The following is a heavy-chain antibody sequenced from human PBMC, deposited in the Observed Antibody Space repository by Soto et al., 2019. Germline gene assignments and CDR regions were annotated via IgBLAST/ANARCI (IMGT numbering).Heavy chain of an antibody. V-gene: IGHV3-13*01. Sequence: GGSLRLSCAASGFTFSSYDMHWVRQATGKGLEWVSAIGTAGDTYYPGSVKGRFTISRENAKNSLYLQMNSLRAGDTAVYYCARGYYYGSGPPKPIAFDIWGQGTMVTVSS. D-gene: IGHD3-10*01. J-gene: IGHJ3*02. CDR3: ARGYYYGSGPPKPIAFDI. CDR2: IGTAGDT. CDR1: GFTFSSYD.